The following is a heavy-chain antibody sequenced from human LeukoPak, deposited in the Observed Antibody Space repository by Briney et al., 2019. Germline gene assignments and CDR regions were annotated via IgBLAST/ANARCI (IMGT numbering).Heavy chain of an antibody. D-gene: IGHD5-24*01. J-gene: IGHJ3*02. CDR3: ALWLQGPGAFDI. V-gene: IGHV4-38-2*02. CDR2: IYYSGST. Sequence: SETLSLTCTVSGYSISSGYYWGWIRQPPGKGLEWIGSIYYSGSTYYNPSLKSRVTISVDTSKNQFSLKLSSVTAADTAVYYCALWLQGPGAFDIWGQGTMVTVSS. CDR1: GYSISSGYY.